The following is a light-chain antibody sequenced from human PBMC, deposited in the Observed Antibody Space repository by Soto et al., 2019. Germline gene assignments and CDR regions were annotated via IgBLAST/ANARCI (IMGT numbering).Light chain of an antibody. J-gene: IGKJ5*01. Sequence: EIVMTQSPATLSVSQGERATLSCRASQSVSSNLAGYQQKPGQSPRLLIYGASVRATGIPARFSGSGSGTEFTLSISSLQSEDFAVYYCQQYVSAPITFGQGTRLEI. CDR1: QSVSSN. CDR3: QQYVSAPIT. CDR2: GAS. V-gene: IGKV3-15*01.